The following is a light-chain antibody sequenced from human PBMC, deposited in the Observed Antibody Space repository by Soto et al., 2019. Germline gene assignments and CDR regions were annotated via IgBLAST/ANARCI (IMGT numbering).Light chain of an antibody. CDR1: TVAVTSDHY. CDR2: SIS. J-gene: IGLJ1*01. CDR3: LLYYGGAYV. Sequence: QAVATQEPSVTVSPGGTVTLTCASSTVAVTSDHYPNWFRLKPGQAPRALIYSISNKHSWTPARFSGSLLGGKATLTLSGVQAEDEAEYYCLLYYGGAYVFGTGTKLTVL. V-gene: IGLV7-43*01.